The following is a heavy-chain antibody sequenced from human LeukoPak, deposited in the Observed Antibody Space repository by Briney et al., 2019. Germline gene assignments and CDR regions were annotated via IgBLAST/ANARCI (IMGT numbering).Heavy chain of an antibody. Sequence: PGGSLRLSCAASGFTLSDYYMTWIRQAPGKGLEWVSYIGSSATTTYYADSVKGRFTISRDNAKNSLYLQLNSLRAEDTAAYFCATYRRAVYHGSRSDLFKYWGQGTRVTVSS. D-gene: IGHD3-10*01. CDR2: IGSSATTT. CDR1: GFTLSDYY. V-gene: IGHV3-11*01. J-gene: IGHJ4*02. CDR3: ATYRRAVYHGSRSDLFKY.